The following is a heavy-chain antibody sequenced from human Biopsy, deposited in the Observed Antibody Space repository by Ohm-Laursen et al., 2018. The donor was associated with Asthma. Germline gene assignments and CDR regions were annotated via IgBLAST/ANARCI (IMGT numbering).Heavy chain of an antibody. CDR3: ARERAGYYGSGSYLGY. CDR2: IYYSGST. J-gene: IGHJ4*02. CDR1: GGSISSGGYY. Sequence: LQTLSLTCPVSGGSISSGGYYWSWIRQHPGKGLEWIGYIYYSGSTNYNPSLKSRVTISVDTSKNQFSLKLSSVTAADTAVYYCARERAGYYGSGSYLGYWGQGTLVTVSS. V-gene: IGHV4-31*03. D-gene: IGHD3-10*01.